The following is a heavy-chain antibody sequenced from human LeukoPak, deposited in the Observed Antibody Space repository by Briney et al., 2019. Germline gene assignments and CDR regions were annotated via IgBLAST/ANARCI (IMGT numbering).Heavy chain of an antibody. CDR3: ARVKGYCSSTSCYRGGNWFDP. CDR2: IYYTGST. CDR1: GGSISSYY. J-gene: IGHJ5*02. Sequence: ASETLSLTCTVSGGSISSYYWNWIRQPPGKGLEWIGYIYYTGSTNYNPSLKSRVTMSVDTSKNQFSLKLSSVTAADTAVYYCARVKGYCSSTSCYRGGNWFDPWGQGTLVTVSS. D-gene: IGHD2-2*02. V-gene: IGHV4-59*12.